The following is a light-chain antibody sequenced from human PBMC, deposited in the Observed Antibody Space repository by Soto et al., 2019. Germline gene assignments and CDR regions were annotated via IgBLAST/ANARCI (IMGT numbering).Light chain of an antibody. CDR3: QQYNTYPVT. J-gene: IGKJ2*01. Sequence: GDRVTITCRASQSIHRWLAWYQQKAGKAPKVLIYDASSLDSGVPSRFSGSGSGTEFTLTISSLQPDDFATYYGQQYNTYPVTFGQGTKLEI. V-gene: IGKV1-5*01. CDR1: QSIHRW. CDR2: DAS.